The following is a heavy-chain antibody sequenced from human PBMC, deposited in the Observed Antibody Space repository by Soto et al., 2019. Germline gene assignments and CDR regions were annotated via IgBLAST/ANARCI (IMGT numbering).Heavy chain of an antibody. CDR2: IRPYNGNT. CDR1: GYTFTSYG. CDR3: ASTIVAVPAALNWFDP. V-gene: IGHV1-18*01. J-gene: IGHJ5*02. Sequence: QVQLVQSGAELKKPGASVKVSCKTSGYTFTSYGISWVRQAPGQGLEWRGWIRPYNGNTNYAQKFQGKVTMTTDTSTNTTYMELRSLRSDDTAVYYCASTIVAVPAALNWFDPWGQGTLVSVSS. D-gene: IGHD2-2*01.